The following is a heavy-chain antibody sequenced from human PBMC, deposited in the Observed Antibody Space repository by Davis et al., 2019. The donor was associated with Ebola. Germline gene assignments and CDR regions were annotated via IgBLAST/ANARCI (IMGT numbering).Heavy chain of an antibody. J-gene: IGHJ6*02. CDR1: GGSFSGYY. D-gene: IGHD2-21*01. CDR2: INHSGSS. Sequence: MPSETLSLTCAVYGGSFSGYYWSWIRQPPGKGLEWIGEINHSGSSYYNPSLKSRVTISVDKSKNQFSLKLSSVTAADTAVYYCARGPSFLGMDVWGQGTTVTVSS. V-gene: IGHV4-34*01. CDR3: ARGPSFLGMDV.